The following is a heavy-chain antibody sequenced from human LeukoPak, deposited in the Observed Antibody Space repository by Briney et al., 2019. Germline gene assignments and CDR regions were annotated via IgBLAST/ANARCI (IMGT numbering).Heavy chain of an antibody. CDR2: MNPNSGNT. CDR3: ARGFVLEPDAFDI. J-gene: IGHJ3*02. Sequence: ASVKVSCKASGYTFSSYTINWVRQATGQGLEWMGWMNPNSGNTGYAQKFQGRVTITRNTSISTAYMELSSLRSEDTAVYYCARGFVLEPDAFDIWGQGTMVTVSS. D-gene: IGHD2-8*02. V-gene: IGHV1-8*03. CDR1: GYTFSSYT.